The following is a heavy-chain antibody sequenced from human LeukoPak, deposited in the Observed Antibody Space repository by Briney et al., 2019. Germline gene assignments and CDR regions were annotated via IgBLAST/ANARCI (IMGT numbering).Heavy chain of an antibody. CDR3: ARSRAFDY. J-gene: IGHJ4*02. V-gene: IGHV3-30*02. Sequence: AGSLTLSCAASGFTFSSYGMHWVRQAPGTGLEWVALIKPDGSNKYYADSVKGRFTISRDNSNKTLHLQTNSLRAEDTAVYYCARSRAFDYWGQGTLVTVSS. CDR1: GFTFSSYG. D-gene: IGHD2/OR15-2a*01. CDR2: IKPDGSNK.